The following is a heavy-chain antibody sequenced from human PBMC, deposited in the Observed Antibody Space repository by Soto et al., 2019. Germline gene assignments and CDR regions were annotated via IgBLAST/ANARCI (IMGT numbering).Heavy chain of an antibody. D-gene: IGHD4-17*01. V-gene: IGHV4-59*01. CDR1: GGSIVSYY. J-gene: IGHJ3*02. Sequence: QVQLQESGPGLVKPSETLSLSCTVSGGSIVSYYWSGIRQPPGEGLEWIGYIYYSGTTKDNPSLESRVTISVDTSKKQFYLKLNSVTAADTAVYYCARRHGDHSTFAFQIWGQGTMVTVSS. CDR2: IYYSGTT. CDR3: ARRHGDHSTFAFQI.